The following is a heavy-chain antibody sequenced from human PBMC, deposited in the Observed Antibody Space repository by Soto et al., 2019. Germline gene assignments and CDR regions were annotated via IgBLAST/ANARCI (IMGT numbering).Heavy chain of an antibody. V-gene: IGHV4-59*08. D-gene: IGHD3-10*01. Sequence: TLSLTCTVSGGSISSYYWSWFRQSPGKRMEWIGYVHHSWGSSYNPSLQSRVAISLDTSKSQFSLKVTSVTATDTAVYYCAQRGAGPPPPPVDAGGQGHTVPFSS. CDR2: VHHSWGS. J-gene: IGHJ6*02. CDR3: AQRGAGPPPPPVDA. CDR1: GGSISSYY.